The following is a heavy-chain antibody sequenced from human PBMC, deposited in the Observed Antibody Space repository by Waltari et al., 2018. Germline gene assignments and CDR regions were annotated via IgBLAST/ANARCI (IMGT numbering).Heavy chain of an antibody. D-gene: IGHD3-3*01. CDR1: GAAFSAYY. Sequence: QVQLQPWGAGLLKPSETLSLTCSVSGAAFSAYYWGWVRHAPGKCLEWIGQIRHPGNTNYNPSLQSRVAISIDTSRNQFSLRVFSVTAADTGLYFCSRGGNYDFWSHSPFVDPWGQGTQVTVSS. V-gene: IGHV4-34*01. CDR2: IRHPGNT. J-gene: IGHJ5*02. CDR3: SRGGNYDFWSHSPFVDP.